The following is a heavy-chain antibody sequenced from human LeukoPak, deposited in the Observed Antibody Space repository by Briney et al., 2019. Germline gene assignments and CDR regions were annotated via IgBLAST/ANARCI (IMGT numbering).Heavy chain of an antibody. Sequence: GASVKVSCKASGGTFSSYAISWVRQAPGQGLEWMGRIIPVFGTANYAQKLQGRVTITTDESTSTAYMELSSLRSEDAAVYYCARSRGYSYGEYYYYYYMDVWGKGTTVTVSS. D-gene: IGHD5-18*01. V-gene: IGHV1-69*05. CDR2: IIPVFGTA. CDR1: GGTFSSYA. CDR3: ARSRGYSYGEYYYYYYMDV. J-gene: IGHJ6*03.